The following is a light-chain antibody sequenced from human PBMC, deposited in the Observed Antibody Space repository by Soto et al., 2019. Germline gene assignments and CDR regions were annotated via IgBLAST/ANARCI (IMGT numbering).Light chain of an antibody. CDR3: QQYKSYPLT. J-gene: IGKJ4*01. CDR1: QSISTL. Sequence: DIQMTKSPSTLSASAGDRVTITCRASQSISTLLAWYQQKPGKVPKLLIYKASSLESGVPSRFSGSGSGTEFTLTISSLQPDDFATYYCQQYKSYPLTFGGGTKVEIK. V-gene: IGKV1-5*03. CDR2: KAS.